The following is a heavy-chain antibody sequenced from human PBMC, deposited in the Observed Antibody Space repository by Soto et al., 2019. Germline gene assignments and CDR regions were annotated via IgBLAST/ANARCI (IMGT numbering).Heavy chain of an antibody. J-gene: IGHJ5*02. D-gene: IGHD2-21*01. CDR2: ISGSGVDT. CDR3: AKGRGAVVAPRFDP. V-gene: IGHV3-23*01. CDR1: GFTFSSYV. Sequence: VGSLRLSCAASGFTFSSYVMTWVRQGPGKGLDWVSGISGSGVDTYYAESVKGRFTISRDNSKNTLYLQMNSLRAEDTAVYYCAKGRGAVVAPRFDPWGQGTLVTVSS.